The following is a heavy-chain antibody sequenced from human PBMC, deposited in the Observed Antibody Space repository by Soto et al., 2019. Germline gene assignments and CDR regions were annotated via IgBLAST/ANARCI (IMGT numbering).Heavy chain of an antibody. V-gene: IGHV3-23*01. Sequence: LSCPAAGFTFSSYALSWVRQSPGKGLGWVSGMGASDGSTYYADSVKGRFTISRNNAKVTLYLQMHGLRAEDTAVYYCAKWVHGDRSGYYYFDYWGQGTLVTV. CDR2: MGASDGST. CDR3: AKWVHGDRSGYYYFDY. D-gene: IGHD3-22*01. J-gene: IGHJ4*02. CDR1: GFTFSSYA.